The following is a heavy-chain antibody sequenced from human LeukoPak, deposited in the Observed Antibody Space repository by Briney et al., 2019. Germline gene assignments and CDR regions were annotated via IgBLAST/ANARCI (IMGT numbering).Heavy chain of an antibody. Sequence: GASVKVSCKASGGTFSSYAISWVRQAPGQGLEWMGRIIPIFGTANYAQTFQGRVTITTDEATSTAYMELSSLRSEDTAVYYCARNGGYSYGSSLTRGAFDIWGQGTMVTVSS. CDR3: ARNGGYSYGSSLTRGAFDI. V-gene: IGHV1-69*05. CDR2: IIPIFGTA. D-gene: IGHD5-18*01. J-gene: IGHJ3*02. CDR1: GGTFSSYA.